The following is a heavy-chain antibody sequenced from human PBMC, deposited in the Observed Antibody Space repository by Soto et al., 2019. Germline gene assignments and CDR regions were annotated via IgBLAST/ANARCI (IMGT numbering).Heavy chain of an antibody. CDR1: GFTFSSYG. Sequence: QVQLVESGGGVVQPGRSLRLSCAASGFTFSSYGMHWVRQAPGKGLEWVAVISYDGSNKYYADSVKGRFTISRDNSKNTLYLQMNSLRAEDTAVYYCAKTDIVVVPAAMDYWGQGTLVTVSS. CDR2: ISYDGSNK. D-gene: IGHD2-2*01. J-gene: IGHJ4*02. CDR3: AKTDIVVVPAAMDY. V-gene: IGHV3-30*18.